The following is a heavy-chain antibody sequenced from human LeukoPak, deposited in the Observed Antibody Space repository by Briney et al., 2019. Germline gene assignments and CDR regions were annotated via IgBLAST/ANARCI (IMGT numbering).Heavy chain of an antibody. CDR2: IYYSGST. D-gene: IGHD6-13*01. V-gene: IGHV4-31*03. CDR1: GGSISSGGYY. CDR3: ARDRVAAAGTRWYYYYGMDV. J-gene: IGHJ6*02. Sequence: PSQTLSLTCTVSGGSISSGGYYWSWIRQHPGKGLEWIGYIYYSGSTYYNPSLKSRVTISVDTSKNQFSLKLSSVTAADTAVYYCARDRVAAAGTRWYYYYGMDVWGQGTTVTVSS.